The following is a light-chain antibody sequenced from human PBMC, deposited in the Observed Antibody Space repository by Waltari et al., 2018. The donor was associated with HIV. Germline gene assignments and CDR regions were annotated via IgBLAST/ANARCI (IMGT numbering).Light chain of an antibody. V-gene: IGLV2-8*01. Sequence: SALTQPPSASGSPGQSVTISCTGTSSDVGDYNYVSWYQQHPGKAPKLMIYEVTKRPSGVPDRFSGSKSGNTASLTVSGLQTEDEADYYCSSYADNTAVFGGGTKLTVL. CDR3: SSYADNTAV. CDR1: SSDVGDYNY. J-gene: IGLJ2*01. CDR2: EVT.